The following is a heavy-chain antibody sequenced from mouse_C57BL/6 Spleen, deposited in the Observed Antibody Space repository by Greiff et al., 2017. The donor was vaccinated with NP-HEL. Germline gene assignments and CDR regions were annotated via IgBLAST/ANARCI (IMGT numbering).Heavy chain of an antibody. CDR1: GYTFTSYW. V-gene: IGHV1-59*01. D-gene: IGHD2-5*01. CDR2: IDPSDSYT. Sequence: QVQLQQPGAELVRPGTSVKLSCKASGYTFTSYWMHWVKQRPGQGLEWIGVIDPSDSYTNYNQKFKGKATLTVDTSSSTAYMQLSSLTSENSAVYYCARYSNCFDYWGQGTTLTVSS. J-gene: IGHJ2*01. CDR3: ARYSNCFDY.